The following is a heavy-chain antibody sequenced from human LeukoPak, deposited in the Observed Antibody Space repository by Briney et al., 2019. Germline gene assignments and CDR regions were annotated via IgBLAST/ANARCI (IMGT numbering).Heavy chain of an antibody. CDR2: IRYDGSNK. Sequence: GSLRLSCAASGFTFSSYGMHWVRQAPGKGLEWVAFIRYDGSNKYYADSVKGRFTVSRDNANNTLYLQMNSLRAEDTAVYYCAKRPTSGWVYFDYWGQGTLVTVSS. V-gene: IGHV3-30*02. J-gene: IGHJ4*02. D-gene: IGHD6-19*01. CDR3: AKRPTSGWVYFDY. CDR1: GFTFSSYG.